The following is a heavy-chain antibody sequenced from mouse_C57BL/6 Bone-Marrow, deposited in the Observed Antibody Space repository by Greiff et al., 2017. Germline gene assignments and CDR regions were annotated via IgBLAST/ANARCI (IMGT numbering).Heavy chain of an antibody. CDR2: IDPENGDT. V-gene: IGHV14-4*01. D-gene: IGHD3-3*01. Sequence: VQLQQSGAELVRPGASVKLSCTASGFNIKDDYMHWVKQRPEQGLEWIGWIDPENGDTEYASKFQSKATITADTSSNTAYLQLSSLTSEDTAVYYCTTKGFPFAYWGQGTLVTVSA. CDR1: GFNIKDDY. J-gene: IGHJ3*01. CDR3: TTKGFPFAY.